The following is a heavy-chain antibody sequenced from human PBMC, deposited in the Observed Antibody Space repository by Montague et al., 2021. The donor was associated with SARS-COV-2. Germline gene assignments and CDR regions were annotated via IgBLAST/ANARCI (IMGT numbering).Heavy chain of an antibody. D-gene: IGHD3-3*01. V-gene: IGHV4-4*07. J-gene: IGHJ2*01. CDR2: IYTSGST. CDR1: GGSISSYY. Sequence: SETLSLTCTVSGGSISSYYWSWIRQPAGKGLEWIGRIYTSGSTNYNPSLKSRVTMSVDTSKNQFSLKLSSVTAADPAVYYCARGLDYYDFWSGYYPAYWYFDLWGRGTLVTVSS. CDR3: ARGLDYYDFWSGYYPAYWYFDL.